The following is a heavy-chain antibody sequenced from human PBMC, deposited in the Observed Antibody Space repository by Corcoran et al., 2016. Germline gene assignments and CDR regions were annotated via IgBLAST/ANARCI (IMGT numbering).Heavy chain of an antibody. CDR3: ARSGGQSMIVVGI. D-gene: IGHD3-22*01. J-gene: IGHJ4*02. Sequence: QVQLVQSGAEVKKPGASVKVSCKASGYTFTGYYMHWVRQAPGQGLEGMGWINPNSGGTNYAQKFQGRVTMTMDTSMSTAYMELSRLRADETAVYYCARSGGQSMIVVGIWGQGTVVTVSS. CDR2: INPNSGGT. CDR1: GYTFTGYY. V-gene: IGHV1-2*02.